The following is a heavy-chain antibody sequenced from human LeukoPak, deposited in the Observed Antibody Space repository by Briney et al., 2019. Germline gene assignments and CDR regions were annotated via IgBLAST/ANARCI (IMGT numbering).Heavy chain of an antibody. CDR3: ARVRFGWGSYPSYFDY. J-gene: IGHJ4*02. CDR2: MNPNSGNT. CDR1: GYTFTSYD. D-gene: IGHD3-16*02. Sequence: ASVKVSCKASGYTFTSYDINWVRQATGQGLEWMGWMNPNSGNTGYAQKFQGRVTISRHTSISTAYMELNSLTSEDTAVYYCARVRFGWGSYPSYFDYWGQGTLVTVSS. V-gene: IGHV1-8*03.